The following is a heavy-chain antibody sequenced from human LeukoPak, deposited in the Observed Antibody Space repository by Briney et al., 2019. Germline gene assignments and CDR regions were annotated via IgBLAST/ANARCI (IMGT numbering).Heavy chain of an antibody. CDR1: GGSFSGYY. CDR3: ARSTYQLLYFDY. J-gene: IGHJ4*02. D-gene: IGHD2-2*01. Sequence: PSETLSLTCGVYGGSFSGYYWTYIRQPPGKGPEWIGEINHSGSTNNNPSLKSRVTISVDTSKNQFSLKLSSVTAADTAVYYCARSTYQLLYFDYWGQGTLVTVSS. CDR2: INHSGST. V-gene: IGHV4-34*01.